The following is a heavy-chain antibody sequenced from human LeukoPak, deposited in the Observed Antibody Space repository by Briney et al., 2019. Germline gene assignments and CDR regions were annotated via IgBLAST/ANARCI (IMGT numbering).Heavy chain of an antibody. CDR2: INSDGSST. CDR1: GFTFSSYW. D-gene: IGHD2-15*01. CDR3: ARYCSGGSCYSGDY. Sequence: EGSLRLSCAASGFTFSSYWMHWVRQAPGKGLVWVSRINSDGSSTSYADSVKGRFTISRDNAKNTLYLQMNSLRAEDTAVYYCARYCSGGSCYSGDYWGQGTLVTVSS. V-gene: IGHV3-74*01. J-gene: IGHJ4*02.